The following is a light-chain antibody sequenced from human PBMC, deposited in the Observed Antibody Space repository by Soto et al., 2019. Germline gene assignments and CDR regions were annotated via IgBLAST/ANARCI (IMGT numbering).Light chain of an antibody. CDR1: SSDVGRYNS. J-gene: IGLJ7*01. CDR3: SSYSSSSALMV. CDR2: VVN. V-gene: IGLV2-14*01. Sequence: QSALTQPASVSGSPGQSITISCTGSSSDVGRYNSVSWYQQHPGKAPKLMIYVVNKRPSGISDRFSGSKSANTASLTISGLRAEDEAHYYCSSYSSSSALMVFGGGTQLTVL.